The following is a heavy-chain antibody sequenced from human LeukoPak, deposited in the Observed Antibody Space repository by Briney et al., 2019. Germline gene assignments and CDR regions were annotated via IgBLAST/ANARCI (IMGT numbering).Heavy chain of an antibody. CDR1: GFTFSSYW. V-gene: IGHV3-74*01. D-gene: IGHD6-13*01. CDR3: ARVAAAGYYYYYYMDV. CDR2: INSDGSST. Sequence: PGGSLRLSCAASGFTFSSYWMHWVRQAPGKGLVWVSRINSDGSSTSYADSVKGRFTISRDNARNTLYLQMNSLRAEDTAVYYCARVAAAGYYYYYYMDVWGKGTTVTVSS. J-gene: IGHJ6*03.